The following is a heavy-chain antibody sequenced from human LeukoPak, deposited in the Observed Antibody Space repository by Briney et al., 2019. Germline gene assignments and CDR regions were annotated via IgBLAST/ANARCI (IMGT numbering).Heavy chain of an antibody. V-gene: IGHV4-34*01. CDR2: INHSGST. D-gene: IGHD6-19*01. CDR3: ARVAQKLERIAVAGTSEWRANWYFDL. J-gene: IGHJ2*01. Sequence: SETLSLTCAVNGGSFSDYYWSWIRQPPGKGLEWIGEINHSGSTEYNPSLKSRVTISLDTSKNHFSLKLSSVTAADTAVYYCARVAQKLERIAVAGTSEWRANWYFDLWGRGTLVTVSS. CDR1: GGSFSDYY.